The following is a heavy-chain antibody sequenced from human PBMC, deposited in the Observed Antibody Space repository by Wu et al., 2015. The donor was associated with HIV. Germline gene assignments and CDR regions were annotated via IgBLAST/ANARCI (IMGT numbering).Heavy chain of an antibody. D-gene: IGHD3-22*01. CDR3: ARKGFPAYYYDKVVVIPLNY. J-gene: IGHJ4*02. Sequence: QVQLVQSGAEVKKPGSSVKVSCKASGGTFSSYAISWVRQAPGQGLEWMGRIIPIFGTANYAQKFQGRVTNYRGTNPRHSLHGAEQSLRSEDTAVYYCARKGFPAYYYDKVVVIPLNYWGQGTLVTV. V-gene: IGHV1-69*13. CDR1: GGTFSSYA. CDR2: IIPIFGTA.